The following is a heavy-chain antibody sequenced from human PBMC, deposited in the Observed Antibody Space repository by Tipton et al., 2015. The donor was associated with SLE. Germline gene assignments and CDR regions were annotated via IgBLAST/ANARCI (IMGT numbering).Heavy chain of an antibody. V-gene: IGHV3-43*01. D-gene: IGHD3-16*01. CDR1: GFTFDDYT. J-gene: IGHJ4*02. CDR3: AGGGFDY. Sequence: SLRLSCAASGFTFDDYTMHWARQAPGKGLEWVSLISWDGGSTYYADSVKGRFTISRGNAKNSLYLQMNSLRVEDTAVYYCAGGGFDYWGQGTLVTVSS. CDR2: ISWDGGST.